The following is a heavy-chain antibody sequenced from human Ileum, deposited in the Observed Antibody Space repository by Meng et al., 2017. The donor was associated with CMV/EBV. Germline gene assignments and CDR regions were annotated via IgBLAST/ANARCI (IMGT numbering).Heavy chain of an antibody. Sequence: SETLSLTCAVYGGSFSGYYWSWIRQPPGKGLEWIGEINHSGSTNYNPSLKSRVTISVDTSKNQFSLKLSSVTAADTAVYYCARDGPYYFDYWSQGTLVTVSS. CDR1: GGSFSGYY. CDR2: INHSGST. J-gene: IGHJ4*02. CDR3: ARDGPYYFDY. V-gene: IGHV4-34*01.